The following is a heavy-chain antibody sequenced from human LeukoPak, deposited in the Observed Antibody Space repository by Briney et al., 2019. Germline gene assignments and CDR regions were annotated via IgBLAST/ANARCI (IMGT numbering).Heavy chain of an antibody. J-gene: IGHJ4*02. Sequence: ASVKVSCKASGYTFTSYGISWVRQAPGQGLEWMGWISAYNGNTNYAQKLQGRVTMTTDTSTSTAYMELRSLRSDDTAVYYCATDPIWYSSGQALLDYWGQGTLVTVSS. CDR1: GYTFTSYG. V-gene: IGHV1-18*01. CDR2: ISAYNGNT. D-gene: IGHD6-19*01. CDR3: ATDPIWYSSGQALLDY.